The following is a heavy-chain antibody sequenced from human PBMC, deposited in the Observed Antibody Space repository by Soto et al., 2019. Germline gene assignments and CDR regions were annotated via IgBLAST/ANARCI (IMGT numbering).Heavy chain of an antibody. V-gene: IGHV1-69*12. Sequence: QVQLVQSGAEVKKPGSSVKVSCKASGGTFSSYAISWVRQAPGQGLEWMGGIIPIFDTANYAQNFRGRVTITADEYTSTAYMELSSLRSEDTAVYYCARHDCISSSCYYYYYYGMDVWGQGTTVTVSS. D-gene: IGHD2-2*01. CDR2: IIPIFDTA. CDR1: GGTFSSYA. CDR3: ARHDCISSSCYYYYYYGMDV. J-gene: IGHJ6*02.